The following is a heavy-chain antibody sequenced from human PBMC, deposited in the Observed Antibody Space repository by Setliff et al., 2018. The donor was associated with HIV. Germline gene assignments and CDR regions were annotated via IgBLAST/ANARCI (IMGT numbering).Heavy chain of an antibody. J-gene: IGHJ6*02. Sequence: SETLSLTCTVSGGSISSHYWSWIRQPPGKGLEWIGSIYYNGNTNYNPSLKSRVTISEDRSKNQFSLNMTSVTAADTAVYYCARVETTVRGATYGLDVWGQGTTVTVSS. CDR2: IYYNGNT. CDR1: GGSISSHY. CDR3: ARVETTVRGATYGLDV. V-gene: IGHV4-59*11. D-gene: IGHD3-10*01.